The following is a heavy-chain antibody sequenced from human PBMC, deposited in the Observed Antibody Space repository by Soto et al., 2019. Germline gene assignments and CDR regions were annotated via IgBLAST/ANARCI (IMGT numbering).Heavy chain of an antibody. Sequence: QVQLVESGGGVVQPGRSLRLSCAASGFTFSSYGMHWVRQAPGKGLEWVAVISYDGSNKYYADSVKGRFTISRDNSKNTLYLQMNSLRAEDTAVYYCAKGRGQDIVVVPAAIPSGFDIWGQGTMVTVSS. CDR3: AKGRGQDIVVVPAAIPSGFDI. CDR1: GFTFSSYG. V-gene: IGHV3-30*18. J-gene: IGHJ3*02. CDR2: ISYDGSNK. D-gene: IGHD2-2*01.